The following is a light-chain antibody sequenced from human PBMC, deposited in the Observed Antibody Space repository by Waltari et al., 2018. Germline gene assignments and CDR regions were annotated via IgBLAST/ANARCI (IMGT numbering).Light chain of an antibody. CDR2: DAS. Sequence: EIVLTQSPAILSFSPGERATLSCRASQSVGTYLAWYQQRPGQSPRLLIYDASNRATGIPARFTGSGSETDFTLTISSLQPEDFAVYYCQQLRNWPLTFGGGTRVQI. CDR3: QQLRNWPLT. V-gene: IGKV3-11*01. CDR1: QSVGTY. J-gene: IGKJ4*01.